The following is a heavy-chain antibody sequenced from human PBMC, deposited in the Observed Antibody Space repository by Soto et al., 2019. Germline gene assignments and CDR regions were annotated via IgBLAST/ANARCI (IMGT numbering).Heavy chain of an antibody. D-gene: IGHD3-22*01. Sequence: QVQLVQSGAEVKKPGASVKVSCKASGYTFTSYYMHWVRQAPGQGLEWMGIINPSGGSTSYAQKFQGSVTITRDPSTSTVYVELSSLRSEDTAVYYCARGPGYYDSSCYYHDYWGQGTVVTVSS. CDR2: INPSGGST. CDR1: GYTFTSYY. CDR3: ARGPGYYDSSCYYHDY. V-gene: IGHV1-46*01. J-gene: IGHJ4*02.